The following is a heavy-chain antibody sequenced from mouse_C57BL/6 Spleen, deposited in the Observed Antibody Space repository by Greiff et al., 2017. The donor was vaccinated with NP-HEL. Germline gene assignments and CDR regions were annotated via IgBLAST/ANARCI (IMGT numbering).Heavy chain of an antibody. Sequence: QVQLQQSGAELVKPGASVKISCKASGYAFSSYWMNWVKQRPGKGLEWIGQIYPGDGDTNYNGKFKGKATLTADKSSSTAYMQLSSLTSEDSAVYFCAREGETGHWYFDVWGTGTTVTVSS. CDR2: IYPGDGDT. CDR1: GYAFSSYW. CDR3: AREGETGHWYFDV. D-gene: IGHD4-1*01. V-gene: IGHV1-80*01. J-gene: IGHJ1*03.